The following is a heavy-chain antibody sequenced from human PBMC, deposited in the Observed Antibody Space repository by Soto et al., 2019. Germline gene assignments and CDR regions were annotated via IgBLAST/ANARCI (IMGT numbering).Heavy chain of an antibody. D-gene: IGHD2-21*02. CDR2: ISRSGGST. CDR3: AKAICGGDCYPIWYYGMDV. CDR1: GFTLSSYA. Sequence: GGSLRLSCAASGFTLSSYAMTWVRQAPGKGLEWVSVISRSGGSTNYADSVKGRFTISRDNSKKRLYLQMNSLRAEDTAVYYCAKAICGGDCYPIWYYGMDVWGQGTTVTVSS. V-gene: IGHV3-23*01. J-gene: IGHJ6*02.